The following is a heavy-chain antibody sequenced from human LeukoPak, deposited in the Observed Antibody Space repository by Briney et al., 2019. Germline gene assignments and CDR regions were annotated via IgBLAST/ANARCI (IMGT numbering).Heavy chain of an antibody. CDR3: ARADVTGYCSSTSCRMDV. Sequence: ASVKVSCKASGGTFSSYAMSWVRQAPGQGLEWMGRIIPILGIANYAQKFQGRVTITADKSTSTAYMGLSSLRSEDTAVYYCARADVTGYCSSTSCRMDVWGQGTTVTVSS. V-gene: IGHV1-69*04. CDR1: GGTFSSYA. CDR2: IIPILGIA. J-gene: IGHJ6*02. D-gene: IGHD2-2*01.